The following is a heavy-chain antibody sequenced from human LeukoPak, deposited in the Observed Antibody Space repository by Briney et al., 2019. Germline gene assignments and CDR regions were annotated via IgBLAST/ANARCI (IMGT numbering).Heavy chain of an antibody. J-gene: IGHJ4*02. V-gene: IGHV3-74*01. CDR1: GFTFSNCR. CDR3: ARGGSGSNYPFDD. Sequence: QPGGSLRLSCAASGFTFSNCRMHWVRQAPGKGLVWVSRINSDGSSTNYADSVKGRLTISRDNAKNSLYLQMNSLRDEDTAAYYCARGGSGSNYPFDDWGQGTLVTVSS. CDR2: INSDGSST. D-gene: IGHD3-10*01.